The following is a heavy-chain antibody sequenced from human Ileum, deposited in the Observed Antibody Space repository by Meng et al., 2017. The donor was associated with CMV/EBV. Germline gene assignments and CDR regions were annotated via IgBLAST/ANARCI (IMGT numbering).Heavy chain of an antibody. Sequence: GGSLRLSCAASGFTFSGSAMHWVRQASGKGLEWVGRIRRKAYSYETAYGASVKGRFTISRDDSKNTAYLQMNSLKTEDTAVYYCDRPGYSYDNYFDLWGQGTLVTVSS. CDR2: IRRKAYSYET. J-gene: IGHJ4*02. CDR1: GFTFSGSA. V-gene: IGHV3-73*01. CDR3: DRPGYSYDNYFDL. D-gene: IGHD5-18*01.